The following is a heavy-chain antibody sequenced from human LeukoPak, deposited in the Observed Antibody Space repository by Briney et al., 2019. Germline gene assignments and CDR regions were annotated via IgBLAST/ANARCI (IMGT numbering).Heavy chain of an antibody. J-gene: IGHJ4*02. CDR2: ISSNGGST. D-gene: IGHD3-10*01. Sequence: GGSLRLSCAASGFTFSSCAMHWVRQAPGKGLEYVSAISSNGGSTYYANSVKGRFTISRDNSKNTLYLQMGSLRAEDMAVYYCARASTYYYGSGIGYYFDYWGQGTLVTVSS. CDR3: ARASTYYYGSGIGYYFDY. CDR1: GFTFSSCA. V-gene: IGHV3-64*01.